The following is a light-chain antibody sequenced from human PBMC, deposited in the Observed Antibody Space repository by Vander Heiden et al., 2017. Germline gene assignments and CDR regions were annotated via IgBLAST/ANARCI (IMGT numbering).Light chain of an antibody. CDR1: SNDVGNYNL. CDR2: DVS. V-gene: IGLV2-23*02. CDR3: CSYAGPDTYV. J-gene: IGLJ1*01. Sequence: QSALTQPASVSGSPGQSITNSCTGTSNDVGNYNLVSWYQQHPGKAPKLIIYDVSERPSGVSDRFSGSKSGNTASLTISGLQAEDEADYYCCSYAGPDTYVFGTVTKVTVL.